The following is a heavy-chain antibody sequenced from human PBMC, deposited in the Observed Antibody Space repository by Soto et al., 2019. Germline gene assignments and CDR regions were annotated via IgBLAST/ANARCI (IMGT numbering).Heavy chain of an antibody. Sequence: PSETLSLTCAVSGYSISSGYYWGWIRQPPGKGLEWSGSIYHRGSTYFNPSLKSRVTISLDTSKNQFSLKLSSVTAADTAVYYRARDLKVVGANIGGTDVWGQGITVTVSS. CDR1: GYSISSGYY. V-gene: IGHV4-38-2*02. CDR3: ARDLKVVGANIGGTDV. J-gene: IGHJ6*02. CDR2: IYHRGST. D-gene: IGHD1-26*01.